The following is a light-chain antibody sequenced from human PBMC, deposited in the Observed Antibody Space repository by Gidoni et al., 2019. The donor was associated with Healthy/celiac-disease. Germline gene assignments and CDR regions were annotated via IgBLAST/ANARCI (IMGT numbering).Light chain of an antibody. CDR3: QQYYSTPRT. V-gene: IGKV4-1*01. J-gene: IGKJ1*01. CDR2: WAS. Sequence: SAMTQSPDSLPVSLGERATINCKSSQSVLYSSNNKNYLAWYQQKPGQPPKLLIYWASTRESGVPDRFSGSGSGTDFTLTISSLQAEDVAVYYCQQYYSTPRTFGQGTKVEIK. CDR1: QSVLYSSNNKNY.